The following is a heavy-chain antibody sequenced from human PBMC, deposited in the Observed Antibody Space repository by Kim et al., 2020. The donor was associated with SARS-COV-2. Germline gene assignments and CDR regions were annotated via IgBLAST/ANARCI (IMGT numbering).Heavy chain of an antibody. V-gene: IGHV4-30-4*01. CDR1: GGSISSGDYY. Sequence: SETLSLTCTVSGGSISSGDYYWSWLPQPPGKGLEWIGYIYYSGSTYYNPFLNRRVTRSVDTYKNQFFLKLSPVTAADTAVYYCARARATSMTIFGVGIGHNFDYWGQGTLVTVSS. CDR3: ARARATSMTIFGVGIGHNFDY. CDR2: IYYSGST. D-gene: IGHD3-3*01. J-gene: IGHJ4*02.